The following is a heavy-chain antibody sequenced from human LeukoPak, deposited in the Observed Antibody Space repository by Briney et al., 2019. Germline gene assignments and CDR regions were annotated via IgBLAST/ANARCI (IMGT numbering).Heavy chain of an antibody. Sequence: SQTLSLTCTVSGGSISSGSYYWSWIRQPAGKGLEWIGYMYHTGTSYYNPSLKSRVTISVDTSKNQFSLKLSSVTAEDTAVYYCARHFGWVGGNVDYWGQGTQVTVSS. V-gene: IGHV4-30-2*03. CDR3: ARHFGWVGGNVDY. D-gene: IGHD3-9*01. J-gene: IGHJ4*02. CDR1: GGSISSGSYY. CDR2: MYHTGTS.